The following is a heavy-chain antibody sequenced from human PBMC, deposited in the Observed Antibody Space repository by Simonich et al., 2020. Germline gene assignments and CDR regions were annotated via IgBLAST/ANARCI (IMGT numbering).Heavy chain of an antibody. J-gene: IGHJ4*02. D-gene: IGHD6-13*01. CDR3: ARAIAAAGTPFDY. CDR1: GFTFSSYV. CDR2: ISYDGSNK. Sequence: QVQLVESGGGVVQPGRSLRLSCAASGFTFSSYVMHWVRQAPGKGLEWVAVISYDGSNKYYADAVKGRFTISRDNSKNTLYLQMNSLRAEDTAVYYCARAIAAAGTPFDYWGQGTLVTVSS. V-gene: IGHV3-30*07.